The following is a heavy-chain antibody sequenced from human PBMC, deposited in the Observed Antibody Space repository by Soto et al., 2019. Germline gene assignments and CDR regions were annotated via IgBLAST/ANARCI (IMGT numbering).Heavy chain of an antibody. CDR1: GGSISNYY. CDR3: ARARITMVREVIKYNMDV. CDR2: IYDTGNT. V-gene: IGHV4-59*01. J-gene: IGHJ6*02. Sequence: PSETLSLTCTVPGGSISNYYWSWIRQSPGKGLEWIGYIYDTGNTNSNPSLQSRATISMDTSKNQLSLKLSSVTAADTAVYYCARARITMVREVIKYNMDVWGQGTTVTVSS. D-gene: IGHD3-10*01.